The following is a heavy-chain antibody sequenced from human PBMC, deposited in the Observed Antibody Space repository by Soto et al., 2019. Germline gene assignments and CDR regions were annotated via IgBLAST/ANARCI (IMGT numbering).Heavy chain of an antibody. CDR2: ISSSSSYI. CDR3: ARGVRIYGMDV. Sequence: EVQLVESGGGLVKPGGSLRLSCAASGFTFSSYSMNWVRQAPGKGLEWVSSISSSSSYIYYADSVKGRFTITRDNAKNSLYLQMNSLRAEDTAVYYCARGVRIYGMDVWGQGTTVTVSS. V-gene: IGHV3-21*01. CDR1: GFTFSSYS. D-gene: IGHD1-1*01. J-gene: IGHJ6*02.